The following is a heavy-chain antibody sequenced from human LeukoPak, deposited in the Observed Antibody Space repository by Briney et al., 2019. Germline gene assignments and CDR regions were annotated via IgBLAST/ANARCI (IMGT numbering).Heavy chain of an antibody. J-gene: IGHJ4*02. Sequence: GGSLRLSCAVSGLKFSDAWMSWVRQAPGKGLEWVGRIKSKRGGGTTEFAAPVNGGFTISRDDSKNMVYLEMNSLKTEDTAVYYCTHESQFAWLFFFFDFWGQGTRVTVSS. D-gene: IGHD3-9*01. V-gene: IGHV3-15*01. CDR1: GLKFSDAW. CDR3: THESQFAWLFFFFDF. CDR2: IKSKRGGGTT.